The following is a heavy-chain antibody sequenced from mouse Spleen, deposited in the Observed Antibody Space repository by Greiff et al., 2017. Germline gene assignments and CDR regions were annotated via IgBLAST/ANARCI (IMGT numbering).Heavy chain of an antibody. V-gene: IGHV1-69*01. CDR1: GYTFTSYW. CDR3: ARRGDLVVADAY. J-gene: IGHJ3*01. D-gene: IGHD1-1*01. CDR2: IDPSDSYT. Sequence: QVQLKQPGAELVMPGASVKLSCKASGYTFTSYWMHWVKQRPGQGLEWIGEIDPSDSYTNYNQKFKGKATLTVDKSSSTAYMQLSSLTSEDSAVYYCARRGDLVVADAYWGQGTLVTVSA.